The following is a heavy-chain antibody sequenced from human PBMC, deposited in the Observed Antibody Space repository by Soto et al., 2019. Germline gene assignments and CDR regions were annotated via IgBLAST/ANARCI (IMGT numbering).Heavy chain of an antibody. V-gene: IGHV1-8*01. Sequence: QVQLVQSGAEVKKPGASVKVSCKASGYTFTSYDINWVRLATGQGLEWMGWMNPNSGNTAYAQKFQGRVTMTRNTSISTADLELSSRRSEDTAVYYCARLKQDYAVAWGQGTLVTVSS. CDR2: MNPNSGNT. CDR3: ARLKQDYAVA. J-gene: IGHJ5*02. CDR1: GYTFTSYD. D-gene: IGHD3-16*01.